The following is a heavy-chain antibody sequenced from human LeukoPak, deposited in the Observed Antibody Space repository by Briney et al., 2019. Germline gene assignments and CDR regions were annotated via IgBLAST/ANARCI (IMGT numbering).Heavy chain of an antibody. D-gene: IGHD4-23*01. CDR2: INHSGRT. J-gene: IGHJ4*02. CDR3: ARDPTTVVTLPYYFDF. CDR1: GGPFFGSH. Sequence: PSETLSLPCAVSGGPFFGSHGNWTPHSPERGREGIGEINHSGRTNYNPSLKSRVTISVDTSKSQFFLKLTSVTAADTAVYYCARDPTTVVTLPYYFDFWGQGTLVTVSA. V-gene: IGHV4-34*01.